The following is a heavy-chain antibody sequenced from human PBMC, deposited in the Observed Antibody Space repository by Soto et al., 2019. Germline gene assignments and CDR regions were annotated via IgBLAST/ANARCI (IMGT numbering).Heavy chain of an antibody. CDR2: LIGGHYGT. CDR3: AKGKSTGDIDWFDP. CDR1: GFTLQNYA. V-gene: IGHV3-23*01. Sequence: GGSLRLSCTASGFTLQNYAMAWVRQAPGKGLEWVSTLIGGHYGTAYSYSVKGRFTVSRDNSKNCLYLQMNSLGVEDTAVYFCAKGKSTGDIDWFDPWGQGSLVTVSS. J-gene: IGHJ5*02. D-gene: IGHD3-10*01.